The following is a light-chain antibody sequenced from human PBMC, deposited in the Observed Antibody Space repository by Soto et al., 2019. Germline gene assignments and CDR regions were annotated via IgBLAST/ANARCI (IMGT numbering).Light chain of an antibody. CDR1: QGVGSN. CDR2: GAS. CDR3: QQYNNWPRT. V-gene: IGKV3-15*01. Sequence: EVVMTQSPATLSVSPGEGATLSCRASQGVGSNLAWYQQKPGQAPRLPIYGASTRATDIPARFSGSGSGTEFTLTISSLQSEDFAVYYCQQYNNWPRTFGQGTKVDIK. J-gene: IGKJ1*01.